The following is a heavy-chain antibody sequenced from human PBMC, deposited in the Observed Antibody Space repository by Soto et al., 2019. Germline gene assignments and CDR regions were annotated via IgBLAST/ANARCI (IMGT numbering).Heavy chain of an antibody. CDR2: ITPIFGTA. D-gene: IGHD2-8*01. CDR3: AREARVYYGMDV. J-gene: IGHJ6*02. V-gene: IGHV1-69*13. CDR1: GGTFSSYA. Sequence: SVKVSCKASGGTFSSYAISWVRQAPGQGLEWMGGITPIFGTANYAQKFQGRVTITADESTSTAYMELSSLRSEDTAVYYCAREARVYYGMDVWGQGTTVTVSS.